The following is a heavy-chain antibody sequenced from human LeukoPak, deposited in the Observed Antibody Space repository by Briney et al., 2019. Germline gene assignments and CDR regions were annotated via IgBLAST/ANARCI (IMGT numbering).Heavy chain of an antibody. D-gene: IGHD1-14*01. CDR3: ARSANPTIYFDY. V-gene: IGHV4-30-2*01. CDR1: GSSISSGGYY. Sequence: SETLSLTCTVSGSSISSGGYYWSWIRQPPGKGLEWIGYIYHSGSTYYNPSLKSRVTISVDRSKNQFSLKLSSVTAADTAVYYCARSANPTIYFDYWGQGTLVTVSS. CDR2: IYHSGST. J-gene: IGHJ4*02.